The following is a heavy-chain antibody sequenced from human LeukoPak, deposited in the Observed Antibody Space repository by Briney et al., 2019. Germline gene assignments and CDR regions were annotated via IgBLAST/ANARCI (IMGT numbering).Heavy chain of an antibody. J-gene: IGHJ4*02. V-gene: IGHV3-30*18. CDR3: AKSGYSYDWYYFDY. CDR1: GCTFSSYG. CDR2: ISYDGSNK. Sequence: GRSLRLSCAASGCTFSSYGMHWVRQAPGKGLEWVAVISYDGSNKYYADSVKGRFTISRDNSKNTLYLQMNSLRAEDTAVYYCAKSGYSYDWYYFDYWGQGTLVTVSS. D-gene: IGHD5-18*01.